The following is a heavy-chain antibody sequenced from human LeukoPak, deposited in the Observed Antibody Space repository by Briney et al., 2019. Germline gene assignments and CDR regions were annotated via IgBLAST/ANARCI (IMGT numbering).Heavy chain of an antibody. CDR1: GFTFSTYA. V-gene: IGHV3-23*01. D-gene: IGHD3-3*01. CDR2: ISGSGGTT. CDR3: AKGDDPITIFGVVTLDY. J-gene: IGHJ4*02. Sequence: PGGSLRLSCAASGFTFSTYAMSWVRQAPGKGLEWVSTISGSGGTTDCADSVKGRFTISRDNSKSTLYLQMNSLRAEDTAVYYCAKGDDPITIFGVVTLDYWGQGTLVTVSS.